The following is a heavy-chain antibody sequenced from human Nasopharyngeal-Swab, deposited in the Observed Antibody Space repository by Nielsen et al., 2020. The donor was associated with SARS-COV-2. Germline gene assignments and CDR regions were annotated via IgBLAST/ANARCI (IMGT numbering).Heavy chain of an antibody. J-gene: IGHJ3*02. CDR2: ISGSGGST. CDR1: GFTFSSYA. D-gene: IGHD3-10*01. Sequence: GESLKISCAASGFTFSSYAMSWVRQAPGKGLEWVSAISGSGGSTYYADSVKGRFTISRDNSKNTLHLQMNSLRAEDTAVYYCAKGGMPGFELWFGETGGAFDIWGQGTMVTVSS. V-gene: IGHV3-23*01. CDR3: AKGGMPGFELWFGETGGAFDI.